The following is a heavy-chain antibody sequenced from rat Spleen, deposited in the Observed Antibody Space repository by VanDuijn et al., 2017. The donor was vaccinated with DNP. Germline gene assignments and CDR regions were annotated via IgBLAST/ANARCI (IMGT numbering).Heavy chain of an antibody. D-gene: IGHD1-10*01. J-gene: IGHJ1*01. Sequence: EVQLVESGGGLVQPGRSLKLSCAASGFTFSNYGMAWVRQAPTKGLEWVASLSTGGDKSDYRDSVKGRFTISRDNAKNTQYLQMDSLRSEDTATYYCARRGQLPYWYFDFWGPGTMVTVSS. V-gene: IGHV5S13*01. CDR1: GFTFSNYG. CDR3: ARRGQLPYWYFDF. CDR2: LSTGGDKS.